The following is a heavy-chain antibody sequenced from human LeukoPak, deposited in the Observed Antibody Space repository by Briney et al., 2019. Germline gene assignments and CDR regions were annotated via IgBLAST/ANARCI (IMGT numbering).Heavy chain of an antibody. V-gene: IGHV3-23*01. CDR1: GFTFSSYA. D-gene: IGHD5-18*01. CDR2: ISDSTDNT. Sequence: GGSLRLSCAASGFTFSSYAMSWVRQSPRKGLEWVSAISDSTDNTYYADSVKGRFTISRDNSKNTLYLQMSSLRAEDTAVYYCARGSGYSYGYITRDYFDYWGQGTLVTVSS. CDR3: ARGSGYSYGYITRDYFDY. J-gene: IGHJ4*02.